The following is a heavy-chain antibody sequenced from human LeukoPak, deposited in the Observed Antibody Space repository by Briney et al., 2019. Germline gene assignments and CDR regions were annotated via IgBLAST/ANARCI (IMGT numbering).Heavy chain of an antibody. CDR1: GGSFSGYY. Sequence: ETLSLTCAVYGGSFSGYYWSWIRQAPGKGLEWVSSISSSSSYIYYADSVKGRFTISRDNAKNSLYLQMNSLRAEDTAVYYCAREQRLRSGSYWGQGTLVTVSS. D-gene: IGHD3-10*01. CDR3: AREQRLRSGSY. J-gene: IGHJ4*02. V-gene: IGHV3-21*01. CDR2: ISSSSSYI.